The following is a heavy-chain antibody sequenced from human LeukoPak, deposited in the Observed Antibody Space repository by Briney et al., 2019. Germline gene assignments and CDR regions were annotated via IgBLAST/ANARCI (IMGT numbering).Heavy chain of an antibody. V-gene: IGHV4-39*01. CDR3: ANSSPSIEYCSSTSCSFDP. D-gene: IGHD2-2*01. CDR2: IHYDGAT. Sequence: SETLSLTCSVSGGSISGRRYYWGWIRQPPGRGLEWIGSIHYDGATYYNPSLKSRVTMSVDTSKNQVSLKLRSGTAADTAVYYCANSSPSIEYCSSTSCSFDPWGQGTLVTVSS. J-gene: IGHJ5*02. CDR1: GGSISGRRYY.